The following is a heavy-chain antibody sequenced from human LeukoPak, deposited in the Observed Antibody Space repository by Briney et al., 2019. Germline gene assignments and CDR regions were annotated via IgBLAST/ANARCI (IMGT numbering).Heavy chain of an antibody. J-gene: IGHJ6*02. CDR3: ARALRARITGTTASDYGTDF. CDR2: IYYSGST. V-gene: IGHV4-59*01. CDR1: GGSISGYY. D-gene: IGHD1-14*01. Sequence: SETLLLTCTDPGGSISGYYGCGIPQPPGKGLEWIGYIYYSGSTNYNPSLKSRVTISVETSKNRFSLKLSDDTAADTAVYYCARALRARITGTTASDYGTDFWGQGTTVTVSS.